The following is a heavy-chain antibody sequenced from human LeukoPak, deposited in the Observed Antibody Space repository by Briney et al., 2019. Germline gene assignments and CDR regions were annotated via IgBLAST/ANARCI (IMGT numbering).Heavy chain of an antibody. CDR1: GGTFSSYA. V-gene: IGHV1-69*05. CDR3: AIREYDILTGYYETPIDY. D-gene: IGHD3-9*01. Sequence: SVKVSCKASGGTFSSYAISWVRQAPGQGLEWMGRIIPIFGTENYAQKFQGRVTITTDESTSTAYMELSSLRSEDTAVYYCAIREYDILTGYYETPIDYWGQGTLVTVSS. J-gene: IGHJ4*02. CDR2: IIPIFGTE.